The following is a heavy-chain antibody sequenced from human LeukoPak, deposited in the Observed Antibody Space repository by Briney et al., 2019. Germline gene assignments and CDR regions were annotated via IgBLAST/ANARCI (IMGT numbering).Heavy chain of an antibody. CDR2: MSQDGSEK. J-gene: IGHJ4*02. Sequence: GGSLRLSCAASGFTFSNYWMSWVRQDPGKGLEWVAHMSQDGSEKHYVDSVKGRFTISRDNAKKSLYLQMNGLRAEDTAVYYCASGFWSGLIDYWGQGTLVTVSS. V-gene: IGHV3-7*01. CDR1: GFTFSNYW. D-gene: IGHD3-3*01. CDR3: ASGFWSGLIDY.